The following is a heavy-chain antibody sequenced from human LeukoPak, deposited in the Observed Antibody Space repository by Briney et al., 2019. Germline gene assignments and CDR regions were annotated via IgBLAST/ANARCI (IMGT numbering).Heavy chain of an antibody. CDR1: GYTFTGYY. D-gene: IGHD3-10*01. CDR3: ARDHDGSGSYEESFDY. J-gene: IGHJ4*02. V-gene: IGHV1-2*02. CDR2: INPNSGGT. Sequence: PWASVKVSCKASGYTFTGYYMHWVRQAPGQGLEWMGWINPNSGGTNYAQKFQGRVTMTRDTSISTAYMELSRLRSDDTAVYYCARDHDGSGSYEESFDYWGQGTLVTVSS.